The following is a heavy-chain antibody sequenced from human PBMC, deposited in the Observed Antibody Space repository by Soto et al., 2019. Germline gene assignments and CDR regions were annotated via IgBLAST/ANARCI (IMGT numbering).Heavy chain of an antibody. D-gene: IGHD4-17*01. CDR3: ARDPDYGDYWGYFFES. J-gene: IGHJ4*02. V-gene: IGHV1-2*02. CDR1: GYTFAAYY. CDR2: INPTSGGT. Sequence: ASVEFSCKTSGYTFAAYYIHWIRQAPGQGLEWMGWINPTSGGTVYAQNFQDRVTMTRDTSISTAYMELRRLNSEDTAVYYCARDPDYGDYWGYFFESWGQGTQVTVS.